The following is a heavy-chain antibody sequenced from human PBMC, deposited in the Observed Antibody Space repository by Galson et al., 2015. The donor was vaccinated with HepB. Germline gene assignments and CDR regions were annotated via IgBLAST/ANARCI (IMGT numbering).Heavy chain of an antibody. CDR3: ERDRDYRGSLWFGEGPLFDH. CDR1: GFTFSDYY. V-gene: IGHV3-11*01. D-gene: IGHD3-10*01. Sequence: SLRLSCAASGFTFSDYYMSWIRQAPGKGLQWVSYISASDNTKYYADSLRGRFTLSRDDAKNALYLQMNSLRAEDTAVYYCERDRDYRGSLWFGEGPLFDHWGRGTLLTVSS. CDR2: ISASDNTK. J-gene: IGHJ4*02.